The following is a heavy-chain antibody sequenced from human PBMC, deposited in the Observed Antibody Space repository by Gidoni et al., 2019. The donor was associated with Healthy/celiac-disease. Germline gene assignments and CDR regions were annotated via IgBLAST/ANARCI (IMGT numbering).Heavy chain of an antibody. D-gene: IGHD2-8*01. J-gene: IGHJ6*02. V-gene: IGHV4-59*08. Sequence: QVQLQESGPGLVKPSETLSLTCTVSGGSISSYYWSWIRQPPGKGLEWIGYIYYSGSTNYNPSLKSRVTISVDTSKIQFSLKLSSVTAADTAVYYCARHGGYCTNGVCYSLGGYYYYGMDVWGQGTTVTVSS. CDR2: IYYSGST. CDR3: ARHGGYCTNGVCYSLGGYYYYGMDV. CDR1: GGSISSYY.